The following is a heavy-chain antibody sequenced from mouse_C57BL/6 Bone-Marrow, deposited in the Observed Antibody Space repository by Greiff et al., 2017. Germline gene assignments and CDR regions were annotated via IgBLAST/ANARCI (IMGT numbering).Heavy chain of an antibody. D-gene: IGHD1-1*01. CDR2: IDPTSGGT. CDR1: GYTFTSYW. J-gene: IGHJ3*01. Sequence: QVQLQQPGAELVKPGASVKLSCKASGYTFTSYWMHWVKQRPGRGLEWIGRIDPTSGGTKYNEKFKSKATLTVDKPSSPAYLQLSSLASEDAAVYYGGRWESTVVDGGFADWGKGTLVTVSA. CDR3: GRWESTVVDGGFAD. V-gene: IGHV1-72*01.